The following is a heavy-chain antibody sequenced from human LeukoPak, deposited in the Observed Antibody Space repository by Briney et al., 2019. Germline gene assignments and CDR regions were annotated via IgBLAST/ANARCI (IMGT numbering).Heavy chain of an antibody. CDR1: GGSFSGYY. V-gene: IGHV4-34*01. J-gene: IGHJ5*02. CDR3: ARTTKYQFKWAGFDP. Sequence: PSETLSITCAVYGGSFSGYYWSWIRQPPGKGLEWIGEINHSGSTNYNPSLKSRVTISVDTSKNQFSLKLSSVTAADTAVYYCARTTKYQFKWAGFDPWGQGTLVTVSS. D-gene: IGHD2-2*01. CDR2: INHSGST.